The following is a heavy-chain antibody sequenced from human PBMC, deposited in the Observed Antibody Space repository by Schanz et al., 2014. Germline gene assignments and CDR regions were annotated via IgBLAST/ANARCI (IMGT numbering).Heavy chain of an antibody. CDR3: ARGAAAGIYNWCDP. V-gene: IGHV4-59*01. CDR1: GGSMSGYH. CDR2: IYYSGGT. D-gene: IGHD6-13*01. J-gene: IGHJ5*02. Sequence: QVQLQASGPGLVKPSETLSLTCTVSGGSMSGYHWIWIRQPPGRGLEWIGHIYYSGGTHYNPSLESRVTISIDMSKSQFSLPLSTVIAADTAIYFCARGAAAGIYNWCDPWGQGTQVIVSS.